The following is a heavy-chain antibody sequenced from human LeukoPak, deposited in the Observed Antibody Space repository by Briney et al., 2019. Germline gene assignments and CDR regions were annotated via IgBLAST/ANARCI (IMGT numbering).Heavy chain of an antibody. CDR2: SNSDGRST. Sequence: GGSLRLSCAASGFTFSNYWMHWVRQAPGKGLVWVSRSNSDGRSTSYADSVKGRFTISRDNSKNTLYLQMNSLRAEDTAVYYCSTYSSSQGHWGQGTLVTVSS. V-gene: IGHV3-74*01. CDR1: GFTFSNYW. D-gene: IGHD6-6*01. J-gene: IGHJ4*02. CDR3: STYSSSQGH.